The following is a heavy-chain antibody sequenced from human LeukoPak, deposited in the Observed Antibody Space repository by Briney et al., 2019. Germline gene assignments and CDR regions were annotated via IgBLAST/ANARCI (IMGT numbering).Heavy chain of an antibody. Sequence: ASVTVSCKVSGYTFTGYFVHWLRQAPGQGLEWMGWVDPNSGDTNYAQKFQGRVTMTTDTSISTAYMELSSLTSDDTAVYYCARPYSITWYEWFDPWGQGTLVTVSS. J-gene: IGHJ5*02. CDR3: ARPYSITWYEWFDP. CDR2: VDPNSGDT. CDR1: GYTFTGYF. D-gene: IGHD3-3*01. V-gene: IGHV1-2*02.